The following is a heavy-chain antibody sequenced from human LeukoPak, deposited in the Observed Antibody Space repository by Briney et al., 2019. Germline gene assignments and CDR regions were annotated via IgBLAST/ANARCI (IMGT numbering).Heavy chain of an antibody. CDR2: ISSSSSYI. D-gene: IGHD3-16*01. J-gene: IGHJ4*02. CDR3: ARASGGVFGVPTTFDY. CDR1: GSTFSIYS. V-gene: IGHV3-21*01. Sequence: GGSLRLSCAASGSTFSIYSMNWVRQTPGKGLEWVSSISSSSSYIYYADSVKGRFTISRDNTKNSLYLQMNSLRAEDTAVYYCARASGGVFGVPTTFDYWGQGTLVTVSS.